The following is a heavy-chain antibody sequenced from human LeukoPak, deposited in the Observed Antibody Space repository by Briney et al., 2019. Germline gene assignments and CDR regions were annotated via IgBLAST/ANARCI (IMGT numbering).Heavy chain of an antibody. Sequence: PGGSLRLSCAASGFTFSSYWMSWVRQAPGKGLEWVANIKQDGSEKYYADSVKGRFTISRDNSKNTLYLQMNSLRAEDTAVYYCAKVYYYDSSGYLRFDAFDIWGQGTMVTVSS. V-gene: IGHV3-7*01. CDR1: GFTFSSYW. CDR2: IKQDGSEK. CDR3: AKVYYYDSSGYLRFDAFDI. J-gene: IGHJ3*02. D-gene: IGHD3-22*01.